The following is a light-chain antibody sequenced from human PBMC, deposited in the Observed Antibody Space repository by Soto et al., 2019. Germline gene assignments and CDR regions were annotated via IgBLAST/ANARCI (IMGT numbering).Light chain of an antibody. Sequence: DIQMTQSPSTLSASVGDRVTISCRASQSICSWLAWYQQKAGKAPKLLIYKASSLESGVTSRFSGSGSGTEFTLTISSLQPDDFASYYCQQYNSYWTFGQGTKVEIK. CDR3: QQYNSYWT. J-gene: IGKJ1*01. CDR2: KAS. V-gene: IGKV1-5*03. CDR1: QSICSW.